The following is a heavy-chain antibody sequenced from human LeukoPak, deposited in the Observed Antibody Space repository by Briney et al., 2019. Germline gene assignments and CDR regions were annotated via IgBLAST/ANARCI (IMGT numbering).Heavy chain of an antibody. J-gene: IGHJ4*02. CDR2: IWHDGSHK. Sequence: PGRSLRLSCAASGFALNTYAMHWVRQAPGQGLEWVALIWHDGSHKFYSNSVRGQFTISRETSTDTLYLQMNTLRVEDTAVYFCARDGGYGYGFFDYWGQGTLGTVSS. D-gene: IGHD5-18*01. V-gene: IGHV3-33*01. CDR1: GFALNTYA. CDR3: ARDGGYGYGFFDY.